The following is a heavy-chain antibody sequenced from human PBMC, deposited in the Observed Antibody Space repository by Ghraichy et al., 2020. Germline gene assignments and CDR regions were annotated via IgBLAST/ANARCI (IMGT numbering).Heavy chain of an antibody. J-gene: IGHJ4*02. CDR2: IYHTGGT. D-gene: IGHD6-13*01. Sequence: SETLSLTCTVSGYSISSGYYWGWIRQPPGKGLQWIGSIYHTGGTDYNPSLRSRVAISVDTSKNQFSLELSSVTAADTAVFFRARVAYAGNPRFDFWGQGTLVTVSS. V-gene: IGHV4-38-2*02. CDR1: GYSISSGYY. CDR3: ARVAYAGNPRFDF.